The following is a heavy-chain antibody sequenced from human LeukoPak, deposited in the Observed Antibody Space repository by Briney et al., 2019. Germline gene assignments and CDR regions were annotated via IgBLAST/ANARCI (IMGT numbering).Heavy chain of an antibody. CDR1: GLAFSSYS. D-gene: IGHD3-3*01. CDR2: ISYDGSDE. V-gene: IGHV3-30*04. Sequence: GGSLRLPCVASGLAFSSYSMHWVRQAPGKGLEWVGVISYDGSDEYYTDSVKGRFTISRDNSKNTVYLQMNSLRTDDTAVYYCARDFTPEWFDIHWGQGTLVTVS. J-gene: IGHJ4*02. CDR3: ARDFTPEWFDIH.